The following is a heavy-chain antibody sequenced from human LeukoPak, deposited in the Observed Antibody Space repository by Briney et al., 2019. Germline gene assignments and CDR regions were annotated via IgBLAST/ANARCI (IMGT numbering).Heavy chain of an antibody. CDR3: ARDGGLGMDV. CDR2: ISSSGSTI. V-gene: IGHV3-48*04. Sequence: TGGSLRLSCAASGFTFNDFSIHWVRQAPGKGLEWVSYISSSGSTIYYADSVKGRFTISRDNAKNSLYLQMNSLRAEDTAVYYCARDGGLGMDVWGQGTTVTVSS. CDR1: GFTFNDFS. J-gene: IGHJ6*02. D-gene: IGHD3-16*01.